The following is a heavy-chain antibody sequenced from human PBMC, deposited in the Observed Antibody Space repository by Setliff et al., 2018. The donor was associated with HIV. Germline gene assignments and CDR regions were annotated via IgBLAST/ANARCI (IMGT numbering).Heavy chain of an antibody. Sequence: LSLTCTVSGGSISDTYYTWIRRTPGKGLEWIGLMHVSRETNYNPSLESRVTISMDTSKNQFSLKLSSVTAADTALYFCARHGRSYDSGRWYNWFDSWGQGTPVTVSS. CDR3: ARHGRSYDSGRWYNWFDS. J-gene: IGHJ5*01. V-gene: IGHV4-59*08. CDR1: GGSISDTY. D-gene: IGHD3-10*01. CDR2: MHVSRET.